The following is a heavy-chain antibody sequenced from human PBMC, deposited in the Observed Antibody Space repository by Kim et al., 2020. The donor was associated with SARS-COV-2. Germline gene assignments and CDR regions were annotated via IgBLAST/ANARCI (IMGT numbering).Heavy chain of an antibody. Sequence: GGSLRLSCAASGFTFSDYYMSWVRQAPGKGLEWVSYISSSGSTTYYADSVKGRFTISRDNAKNSLYLQMNSLRVDDTAGYYCARGLTGLRSYNWFGPWGQGTLVTVSS. J-gene: IGHJ5*02. V-gene: IGHV3-11*01. CDR3: ARGLTGLRSYNWFGP. CDR1: GFTFSDYY. D-gene: IGHD3-16*01. CDR2: ISSSGSTT.